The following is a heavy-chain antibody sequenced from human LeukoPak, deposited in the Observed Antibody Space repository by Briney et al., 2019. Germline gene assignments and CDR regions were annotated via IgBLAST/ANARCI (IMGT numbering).Heavy chain of an antibody. Sequence: GASVKVSCKASGYTFTGYYMHWVRQAPGQGLEWMGWINPNSGGTNYAQKFQGRVTMTRDTSISTAYMELSRLRSDDAAVYYCARDRELEDAFDIWGQGTMVTVSS. J-gene: IGHJ3*02. D-gene: IGHD1-26*01. CDR2: INPNSGGT. V-gene: IGHV1-2*02. CDR3: ARDRELEDAFDI. CDR1: GYTFTGYY.